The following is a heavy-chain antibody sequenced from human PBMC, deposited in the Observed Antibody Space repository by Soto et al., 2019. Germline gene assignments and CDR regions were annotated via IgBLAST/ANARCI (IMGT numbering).Heavy chain of an antibody. CDR3: AHRGGATVGLYYFDY. CDR2: IYWHDDK. V-gene: IGHV2-5*01. J-gene: IGHJ4*02. CDR1: GFSLSTTGVG. Sequence: SGPTLVNPTQTLTLTCTFSGFSLSTTGVGVSWIRQPPGKGLEWLALIYWHDDKRYSPSLKSRLTITKDTSKNQVVLTMTNMDPVDTATYYCAHRGGATVGLYYFDYWGQGALVTVSS. D-gene: IGHD3-16*01.